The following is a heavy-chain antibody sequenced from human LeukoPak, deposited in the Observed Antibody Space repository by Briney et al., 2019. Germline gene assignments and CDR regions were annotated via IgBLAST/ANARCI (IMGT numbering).Heavy chain of an antibody. D-gene: IGHD1-26*01. CDR2: ISSSSSYI. J-gene: IGHJ4*02. V-gene: IGHV3-21*01. Sequence: GGSLRLSCAASGFTFDDYGMSWVRQAPGKGLEWVSSISSSSSYIYYADSVKGRFTISRDNAKNSLYLQMNSLRAEDTAVYYCATGGRGEDYWGQGTLVTVSS. CDR3: ATGGRGEDY. CDR1: GFTFDDYG.